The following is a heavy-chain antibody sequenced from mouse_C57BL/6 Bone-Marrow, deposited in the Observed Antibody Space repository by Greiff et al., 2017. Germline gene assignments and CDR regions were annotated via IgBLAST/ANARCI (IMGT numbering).Heavy chain of an antibody. D-gene: IGHD1-1*01. CDR1: GYTFTGYW. V-gene: IGHV1-9*01. Sequence: QVQLQQSGAELMKPGASVKLSCKATGYTFTGYWIEWVKQRPGHGLEWIGEILPGSGSTNYNEKFKGKATFTADTSSNTAYMQLSSLTTEDSAIYYCARCRITTVVATTYPFDYWGQGTTLTVSS. CDR2: ILPGSGST. J-gene: IGHJ2*01. CDR3: ARCRITTVVATTYPFDY.